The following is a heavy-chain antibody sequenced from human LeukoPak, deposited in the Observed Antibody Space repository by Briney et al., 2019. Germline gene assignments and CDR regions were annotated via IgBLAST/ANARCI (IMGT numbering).Heavy chain of an antibody. V-gene: IGHV4-30-2*01. CDR2: IYHSGST. Sequence: PSQTLSLTCAVSGGSIGSGGYSWSWIRQPPGKGLEWIGYIYHSGSTYYNPSLKSRVTISVDRSKNQFSLKLSSVTAADTAVYYCAGTMVRGYFDYWGQGTLVTVSS. CDR3: AGTMVRGYFDY. CDR1: GGSIGSGGYS. J-gene: IGHJ4*02. D-gene: IGHD3-10*01.